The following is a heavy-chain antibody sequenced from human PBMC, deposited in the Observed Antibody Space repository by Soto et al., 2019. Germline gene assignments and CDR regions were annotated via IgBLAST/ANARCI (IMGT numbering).Heavy chain of an antibody. D-gene: IGHD1-1*01. CDR3: ARWFPTGTYGMDV. V-gene: IGHV1-69*06. J-gene: IGHJ6*02. CDR2: IIPIFGTA. Sequence: SVKVSCKASGGTFSSYAISWVRQAPGQGLEWMGGIIPIFGTANYAQKFQGRVTITADKSTSTAYMELSSLRSEDTAVYYCARWFPTGTYGMDVWGQGTTVTVSS. CDR1: GGTFSSYA.